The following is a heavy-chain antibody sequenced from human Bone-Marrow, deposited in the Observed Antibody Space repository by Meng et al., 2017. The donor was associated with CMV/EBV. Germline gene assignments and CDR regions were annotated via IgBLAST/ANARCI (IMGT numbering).Heavy chain of an antibody. CDR1: GFTFSNAW. CDR2: IKSKTDGGTT. J-gene: IGHJ4*02. Sequence: SCAASGFTFSNAWMSWVRQAPGKGLEWVGRIKSKTDGGTTDYAATVKGRFTISRDDSKNTLYLQMNSLKTEDTAVYYCTTDTFGVPDYWGQGTLVTVSS. V-gene: IGHV3-15*01. D-gene: IGHD3-3*01. CDR3: TTDTFGVPDY.